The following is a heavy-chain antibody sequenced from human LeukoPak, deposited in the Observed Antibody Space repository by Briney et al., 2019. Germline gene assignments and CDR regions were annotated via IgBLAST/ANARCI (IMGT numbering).Heavy chain of an antibody. D-gene: IGHD3-3*01. CDR2: IRSKAYGGTT. J-gene: IGHJ3*02. CDR1: GFTFGDYA. Sequence: GGSLRLSCTASGFTFGDYAMSWVRQAPGKGLEWVGFIRSKAYGGTTEYAASVKGRFTISRDDSKSIAYLQMNSLKTEDTAVYYCTRGPPSYDFWSGYYLTGGDAFDIWGQGTMVTVSS. CDR3: TRGPPSYDFWSGYYLTGGDAFDI. V-gene: IGHV3-49*04.